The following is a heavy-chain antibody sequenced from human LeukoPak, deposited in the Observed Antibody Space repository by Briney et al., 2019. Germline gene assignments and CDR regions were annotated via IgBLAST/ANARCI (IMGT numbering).Heavy chain of an antibody. V-gene: IGHV3-64*02. Sequence: SGGSLRLSCAASGFAFSGYAMLWVRQAPGKGLEYVSIISSDGYNTFYADSVKGRFTISRDNSKNTLHLQMGSLGAEDMAVYYCVRGHSGYCYDYWGQGTLVTVSS. CDR3: VRGHSGYCYDY. CDR1: GFAFSGYA. CDR2: ISSDGYNT. J-gene: IGHJ4*02. D-gene: IGHD3-22*01.